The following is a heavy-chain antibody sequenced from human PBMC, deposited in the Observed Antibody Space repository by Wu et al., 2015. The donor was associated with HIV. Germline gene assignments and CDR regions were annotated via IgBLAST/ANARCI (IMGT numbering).Heavy chain of an antibody. Sequence: QVHLVQSGAEVKKPGSSVKISCKASGGTFRTYAISWVRQAPGHGLEWMGGIIRIFDTADYAQKFQGRVTITADESTDTVYMELSSLRSEDTAVYYCARDDYPYDYYDSSGYPWAFDIWAKGQWSPSLQ. CDR3: ARDDYPYDYYDSSGYPWAFDI. CDR2: IIRIFDTA. CDR1: GGTFRTYA. V-gene: IGHV1-69*12. D-gene: IGHD3-22*01. J-gene: IGHJ3*02.